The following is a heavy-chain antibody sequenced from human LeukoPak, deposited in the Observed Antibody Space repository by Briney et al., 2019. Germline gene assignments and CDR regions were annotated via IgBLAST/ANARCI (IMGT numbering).Heavy chain of an antibody. V-gene: IGHV4-59*01. D-gene: IGHD3-3*01. Sequence: PSETLSLTCTVSGGSIRGYYWSWIRQPPGKSLEWIGYIYYSGGTNYNPSLNSRVTISVDTSRNQVSLKLNSVTAADTAVYYCARDTPLNFRVAPRTWGQGTLVMVSS. CDR3: ARDTPLNFRVAPRT. J-gene: IGHJ5*02. CDR1: GGSIRGYY. CDR2: IYYSGGT.